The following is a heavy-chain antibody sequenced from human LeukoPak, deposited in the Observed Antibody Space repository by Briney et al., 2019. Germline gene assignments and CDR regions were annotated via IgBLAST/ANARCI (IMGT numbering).Heavy chain of an antibody. D-gene: IGHD3-10*01. CDR1: GHTITGYF. CDR3: ARDTITMLRGVIGFDL. J-gene: IGHJ3*01. V-gene: IGHV1-2*02. CDR2: ISPNSTGT. Sequence: GASVKVSCRASGHTITGYFIHWVRQAPGQGLEWMGWISPNSTGTSYAHKFKGRVTMTWDTSMSTVYLDLSRLTSDDTAVYFCARDTITMLRGVIGFDLWGQGTMVIVSS.